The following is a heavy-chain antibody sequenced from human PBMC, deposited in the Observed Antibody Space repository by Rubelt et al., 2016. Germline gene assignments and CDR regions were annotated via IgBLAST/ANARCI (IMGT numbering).Heavy chain of an antibody. D-gene: IGHD4-17*01. V-gene: IGHV3-53*01. J-gene: IGHJ3*02. CDR3: ARGGYGSQETSEAFDI. CDR2: IHTLGRT. CDR1: EFSVSRSS. Sequence: GSLRPSCAISEFSVSRSSVSWVRQAPGKGLEWVAIIHTLGRTVYADSVKGRFTISRDNSKNTVNLQMNGLRVEDTALYYCARGGYGSQETSEAFDIWGQGTTVTVSS.